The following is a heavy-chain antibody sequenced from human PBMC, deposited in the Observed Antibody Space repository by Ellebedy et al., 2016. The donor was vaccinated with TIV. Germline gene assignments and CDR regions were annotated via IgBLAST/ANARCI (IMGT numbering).Heavy chain of an antibody. CDR1: GFTFGDFA. D-gene: IGHD3-22*01. Sequence: GESLKISCVASGFTFGDFAIHWVRQAPGKGLEWLSVISGDGRITYYADSVRGRFTITRDNSKNTLYLQMNRLTTEDTAVYYCAKGSSSGFNYDRVGFEYWGQGTLVTVSS. CDR3: AKGSSSGFNYDRVGFEY. CDR2: ISGDGRIT. J-gene: IGHJ4*02. V-gene: IGHV3-23*01.